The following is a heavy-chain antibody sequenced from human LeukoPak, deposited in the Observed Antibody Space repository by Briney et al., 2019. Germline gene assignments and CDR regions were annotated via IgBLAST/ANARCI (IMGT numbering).Heavy chain of an antibody. J-gene: IGHJ5*02. D-gene: IGHD3-3*01. Sequence: SETLSLTCTVSGGSISSYYWSWIRQPAGKGLEWIGRIYTSGSTNYNPSLKSRVTMSVDTSKNQFSLKLSSVTAADTAVYYCARVDITIFGVATGWFDPWGQGTLVTVSS. V-gene: IGHV4-4*07. CDR1: GGSISSYY. CDR2: IYTSGST. CDR3: ARVDITIFGVATGWFDP.